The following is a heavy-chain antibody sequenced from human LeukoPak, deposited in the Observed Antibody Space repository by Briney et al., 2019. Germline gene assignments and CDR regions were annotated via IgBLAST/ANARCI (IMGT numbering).Heavy chain of an antibody. V-gene: IGHV1-46*01. D-gene: IGHD5-12*01. CDR1: GYTFTSYY. Sequence: ASVKVSCKASGYTFTSYYMPWVRQAPGPGHEWMGIINPSGGSTSYAQKFQGRVTMTRDTSTSTVYVEISSLRSDDTAVYYCARGSGIVATIIQLYDYWGQGTLVTVSS. CDR2: INPSGGST. J-gene: IGHJ4*02. CDR3: ARGSGIVATIIQLYDY.